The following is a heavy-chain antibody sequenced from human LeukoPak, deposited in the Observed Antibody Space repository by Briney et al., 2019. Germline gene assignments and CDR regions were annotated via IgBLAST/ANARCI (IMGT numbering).Heavy chain of an antibody. CDR3: ATADWFSFDF. V-gene: IGHV3-48*02. D-gene: IGHD3-9*01. J-gene: IGHJ4*02. CDR2: ISSSSSTSTI. Sequence: GGSLRLSCAASGFTFRSYSMNWVRQAPGKGLDGVSYISSSSSTSTIAYADSVRGRCTISRDNAKNSLYLQMISLRDEDTAVYYGATADWFSFDFWGQGTLVTVSS. CDR1: GFTFRSYS.